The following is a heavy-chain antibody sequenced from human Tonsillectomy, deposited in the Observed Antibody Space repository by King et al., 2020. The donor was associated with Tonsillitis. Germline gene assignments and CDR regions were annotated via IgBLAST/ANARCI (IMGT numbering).Heavy chain of an antibody. V-gene: IGHV1-18*04. CDR1: GYSLTTYG. Sequence: QLVQSGAEVKKPGASVKVSCKATGYSLTTYGLSWVRQAPGQGPEWMGWISPNNGNTNYLKKFQGRVTMAADTSTNTAYMELTDLTSDDTAASYCAKGLPTGPSARGPWDYWGQGTLVTVSS. CDR3: AKGLPTGPSARGPWDY. D-gene: IGHD2-8*02. CDR2: ISPNNGNT. J-gene: IGHJ4*02.